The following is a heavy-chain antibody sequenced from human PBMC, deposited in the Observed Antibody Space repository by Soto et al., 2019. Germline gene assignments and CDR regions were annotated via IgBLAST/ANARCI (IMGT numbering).Heavy chain of an antibody. CDR1: GFTFSSYA. CDR3: AKLGAYSTSAIDS. V-gene: IGHV3-23*01. D-gene: IGHD6-6*01. J-gene: IGHJ4*02. CDR2: ISASAATT. Sequence: RGSLRLSCAPSGFTFSSYAMSWVRQAPGKGLEWVSAISASAATTYYADSVKGRFTISRDNSKNTLYVQMNSLRAEDTAIYYCAKLGAYSTSAIDSWGQGALVTVSS.